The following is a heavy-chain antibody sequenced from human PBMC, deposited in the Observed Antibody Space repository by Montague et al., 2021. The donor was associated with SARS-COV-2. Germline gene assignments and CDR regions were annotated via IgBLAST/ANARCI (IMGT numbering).Heavy chain of an antibody. J-gene: IGHJ4*02. CDR2: IYYSGTT. CDR3: ASGMIRGVTTPFDY. V-gene: IGHV4-39*02. CDR1: SGSIISSGYY. D-gene: IGHD3-10*01. Sequence: SETLSLTCSVSSGSIISSGYYWGWIRQPPGKELEWIGNIYYSGTTYYNPSLQGRVTISVDTSKNHLSLRLSSVTAADTVVYFCASGMIRGVTTPFDYWGQGSQVTVSS.